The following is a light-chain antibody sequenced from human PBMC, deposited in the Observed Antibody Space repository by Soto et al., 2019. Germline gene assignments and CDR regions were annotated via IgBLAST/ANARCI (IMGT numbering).Light chain of an antibody. V-gene: IGKV3-20*01. Sequence: EIVLTQSPGTLSLSPGERATLSCRASQSVTSSYLAWYQQKPGQAPRLLIYDASSRATGIPDRFSGSGSGTDFPLTISRLEPEDFAVYYCQQYGSSPSTFGQGTKLEIK. CDR3: QQYGSSPST. CDR1: QSVTSSY. J-gene: IGKJ2*02. CDR2: DAS.